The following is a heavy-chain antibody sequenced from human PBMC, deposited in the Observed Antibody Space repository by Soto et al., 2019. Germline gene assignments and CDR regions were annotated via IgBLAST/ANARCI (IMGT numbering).Heavy chain of an antibody. CDR3: ARVNSDYYYGMDV. V-gene: IGHV1-3*01. J-gene: IGHJ6*02. CDR2: INAGNGNT. CDR1: GYTFTSYA. D-gene: IGHD1-7*01. Sequence: AAVNVSCTASGYTFTSYAMHWVRQAPGQRLEWMGWINAGNGNTKYSQKFQGRVTITRDTSASTAYMELSSLRSEDTAVYYCARVNSDYYYGMDVWGQGTTVTVSS.